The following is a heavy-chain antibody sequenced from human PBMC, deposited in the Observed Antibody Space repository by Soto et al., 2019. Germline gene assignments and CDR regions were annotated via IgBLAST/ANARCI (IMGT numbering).Heavy chain of an antibody. D-gene: IGHD5-18*01. V-gene: IGHV3-30-3*01. CDR2: ISYDGSNK. CDR3: ARDGKLRYSYGLNYYYYGMDV. CDR1: GFTFSSYA. Sequence: GSLRLSCAASGFTFSSYAMHWVRQAPGKGLEWVAVISYDGSNKYYADSVKGRFTISRDNSKNTLYLQMNSLRAEDAAVYYCARDGKLRYSYGLNYYYYGMDVWGQGTTVTVSS. J-gene: IGHJ6*02.